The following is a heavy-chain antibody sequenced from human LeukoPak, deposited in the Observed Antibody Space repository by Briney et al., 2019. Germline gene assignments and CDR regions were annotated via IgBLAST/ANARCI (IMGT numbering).Heavy chain of an antibody. CDR1: GFKFSSFS. D-gene: IGHD3-3*01. CDR3: ASGSLYFWSGYYNIGDY. CDR2: ITSSSSPT. V-gene: IGHV3-48*04. J-gene: IGHJ4*02. Sequence: PGGSLRLSCAASGFKFSSFSMNWVRQAPGKGLEWISYITSSSSPTYYADSVKGRFTISRDNAKNSLYLQMNSLRAEDTAVYYCASGSLYFWSGYYNIGDYWGQGTLVTVSS.